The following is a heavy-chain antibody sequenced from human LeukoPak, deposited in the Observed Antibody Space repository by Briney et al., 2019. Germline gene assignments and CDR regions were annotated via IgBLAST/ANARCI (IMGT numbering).Heavy chain of an antibody. CDR3: AKGQGPRDPFFLPDY. D-gene: IGHD2/OR15-2a*01. Sequence: PGGSLRLSCAASGFTFSSYGMHWVRQAPGKGLEWVAFIRYDGSNKYYADSVKGRFTISRDNSKNTLYLQMNSLRAEDTAVYYCAKGQGPRDPFFLPDYWGQGTLVTVSS. V-gene: IGHV3-30*02. CDR2: IRYDGSNK. CDR1: GFTFSSYG. J-gene: IGHJ4*02.